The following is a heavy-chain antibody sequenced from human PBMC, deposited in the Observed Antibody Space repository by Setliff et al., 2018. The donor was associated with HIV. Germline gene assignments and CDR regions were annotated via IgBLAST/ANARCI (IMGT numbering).Heavy chain of an antibody. D-gene: IGHD2-15*01. Sequence: SETLSLTCAVYGASFSGYYWAWIRQSPERGLEFIGETNHSGITNHNPSLKSRVTLSRDASKNQFLLKLTSVTAADTAIYYCARSPGGGRLPYFFDFWGQGTLVTVSS. V-gene: IGHV4-34*10. J-gene: IGHJ4*02. CDR1: GASFSGYY. CDR2: TNHSGIT. CDR3: ARSPGGGRLPYFFDF.